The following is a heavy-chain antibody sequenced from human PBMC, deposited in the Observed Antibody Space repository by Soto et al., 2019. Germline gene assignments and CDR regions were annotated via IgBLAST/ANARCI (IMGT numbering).Heavy chain of an antibody. J-gene: IGHJ4*02. CDR2: MSYDGSNK. Sequence: QVQLVESGGGVVQPGRSLRLSCAASGFTFSSYGMHWVRQAPGKGLEWVAVMSYDGSNKYYADSVKGRFTISRDNSKNTLYLQMNSLRAEDTAVYYCAKDVGQQLVGLDYWGQGTLVTVSS. CDR3: AKDVGQQLVGLDY. CDR1: GFTFSSYG. V-gene: IGHV3-30*18. D-gene: IGHD6-13*01.